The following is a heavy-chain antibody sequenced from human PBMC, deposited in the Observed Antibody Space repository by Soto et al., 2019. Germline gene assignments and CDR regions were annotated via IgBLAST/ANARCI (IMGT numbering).Heavy chain of an antibody. J-gene: IGHJ6*02. Sequence: QVQLVESGGGVVQPGRSLRLSCAASGFTFRNYGMHWVRQAPAKGLEWVALVWYDGGNKNYVDSVKGRFTISRDNSKNTLYLQMNSLRDDDTAAYYCVRAAGYSGNDYVYYYGMDVWGQGTTVTVSS. D-gene: IGHD5-12*01. CDR2: VWYDGGNK. CDR3: VRAAGYSGNDYVYYYGMDV. V-gene: IGHV3-33*01. CDR1: GFTFRNYG.